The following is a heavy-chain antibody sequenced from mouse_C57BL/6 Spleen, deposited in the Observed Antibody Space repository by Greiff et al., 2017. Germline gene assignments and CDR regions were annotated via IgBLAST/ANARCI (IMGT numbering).Heavy chain of an antibody. CDR1: GYTFTSYW. D-gene: IGHD4-1*01. J-gene: IGHJ1*03. V-gene: IGHV1-50*01. CDR2: IDPSDSYT. CDR3: ARKTGKGGWYFDV. Sequence: QVQLQQPGAELVKPGASVKLSCKASGYTFTSYWMQWVKQRPGQGLEWIGEIDPSDSYTNSNQKFKGKATLTVDTSSSTAYMQLSSLTSEDSAVYYCARKTGKGGWYFDVWGTGTTVTVSS.